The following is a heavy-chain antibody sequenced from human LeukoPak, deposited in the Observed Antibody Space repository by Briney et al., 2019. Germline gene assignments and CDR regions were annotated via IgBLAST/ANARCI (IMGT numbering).Heavy chain of an antibody. CDR3: ARRNPGYCTNGVCLNGGFDY. CDR1: GGSISSYY. Sequence: PSETLSLTCTVSGGSISSYYWSWIRQPPGKGLEWIGYIYFIGSTNYNPSLKGLVTISVDTSKNQFSLKLSSVTAADTAVYYCARRNPGYCTNGVCLNGGFDYWGQGTLVTASS. D-gene: IGHD2-8*01. CDR2: IYFIGST. J-gene: IGHJ4*02. V-gene: IGHV4-59*08.